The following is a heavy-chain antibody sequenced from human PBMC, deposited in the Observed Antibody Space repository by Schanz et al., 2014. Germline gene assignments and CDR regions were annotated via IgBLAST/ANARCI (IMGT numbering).Heavy chain of an antibody. D-gene: IGHD1-26*01. Sequence: DVQLLESGGGLVQPGGSLRLSCAASGFTFSTYAMAWVRQAPGKGLLWVSSISGTGGDDTYYADSVKGRFTISRDNTKNSLFLQLNSLRADDTAVYYCARNRGSGGQNWYFDLWGRGTLVTGSS. CDR1: GFTFSTYA. J-gene: IGHJ2*01. V-gene: IGHV3-23*01. CDR3: ARNRGSGGQNWYFDL. CDR2: ISGTGGDDT.